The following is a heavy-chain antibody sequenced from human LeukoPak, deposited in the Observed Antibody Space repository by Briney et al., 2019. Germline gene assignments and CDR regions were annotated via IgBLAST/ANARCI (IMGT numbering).Heavy chain of an antibody. CDR2: INPNSGDT. Sequence: ASVKVSCKASGYTFTGYYMHWVRQAPGQGLEWMGWINPNSGDTNYAQKFQGRVTMTRDTSISTAYMELNGLRSDDTAVYYCARGSSTGCYYFDYWGQGTLVTVSS. CDR1: GYTFTGYY. J-gene: IGHJ4*02. D-gene: IGHD3-22*01. V-gene: IGHV1-2*02. CDR3: ARGSSTGCYYFDY.